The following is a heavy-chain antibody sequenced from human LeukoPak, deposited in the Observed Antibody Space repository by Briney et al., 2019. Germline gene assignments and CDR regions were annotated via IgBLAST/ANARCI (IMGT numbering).Heavy chain of an antibody. CDR1: GFTFSSYA. V-gene: IGHV3-23*01. D-gene: IGHD2-2*02. J-gene: IGHJ3*02. CDR2: ISGSGGST. CDR3: AKVFGYCSSTSCYIAPNDAFDI. Sequence: GGSLRLSCAASGFTFSSYAMSWVRQAPGKGLEWVSAISGSGGSTYYADSVKGRFTISRDNSKNTLYLQMNSLRAEDTAVYYCAKVFGYCSSTSCYIAPNDAFDIWGQGTMVTVSS.